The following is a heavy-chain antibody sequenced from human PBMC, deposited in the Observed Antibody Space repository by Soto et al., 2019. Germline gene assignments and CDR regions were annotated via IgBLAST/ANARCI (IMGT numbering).Heavy chain of an antibody. CDR1: GFTFSSSE. CDR2: ITSIGTTV. J-gene: IGHJ4*02. CDR3: ARGNSPVNVY. V-gene: IGHV3-48*03. Sequence: EVQLVESGGGFVQPGGSLRLSCAASGFTFSSSEMNWVRQAPGKGLEWIAYITSIGTTVYYADSVKGRFTISRDNAKNSLYLQMNSLRAEDTAVYYFARGNSPVNVYWGQGILVTVSS. D-gene: IGHD2-21*01.